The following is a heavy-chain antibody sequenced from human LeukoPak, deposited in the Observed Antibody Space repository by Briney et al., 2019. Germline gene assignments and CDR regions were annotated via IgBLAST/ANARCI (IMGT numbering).Heavy chain of an antibody. CDR2: IIPIFGTA. CDR1: GGTFSSYA. J-gene: IGHJ6*03. Sequence: GASVKVSCKASGGTFSSYAISWVRQAPGQGLEWMGGIIPIFGTANYAQKFQGRVTITADKSTSTAYMELSSLRSEDTAVYYCASLVRGVSRYYYYYMDVWGKGTTVTVSS. CDR3: ASLVRGVSRYYYYYMDV. V-gene: IGHV1-69*06. D-gene: IGHD3-10*02.